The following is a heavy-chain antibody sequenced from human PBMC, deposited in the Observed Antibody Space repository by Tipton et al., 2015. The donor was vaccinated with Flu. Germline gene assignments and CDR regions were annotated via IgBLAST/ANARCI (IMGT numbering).Heavy chain of an antibody. Sequence: SLRLSCAASGFIFSNYWMSWVRQAPGKGLEWVANIKEDGSENYYVDSVKGRFTISRDNAKNSLYLQMNSLRVEDTAVYYCYYEGSWGQGTLVTVSS. CDR1: GFIFSNYW. J-gene: IGHJ5*02. CDR2: IKEDGSEN. V-gene: IGHV3-7*01. CDR3: YYEGS. D-gene: IGHD3-3*01.